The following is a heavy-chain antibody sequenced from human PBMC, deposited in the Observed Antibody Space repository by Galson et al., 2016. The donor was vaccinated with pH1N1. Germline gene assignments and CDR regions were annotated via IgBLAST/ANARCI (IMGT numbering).Heavy chain of an antibody. D-gene: IGHD2-2*01. J-gene: IGHJ4*02. CDR1: GVTFSTYA. V-gene: IGHV1-69*04. CDR3: ARLGVREDIVVVPAAPFDY. CDR2: IIPILGMT. Sequence: SVKVSCKASGVTFSTYAIAWVRQAPGQGLEWMGRIIPILGMTNYAQKFQGRVTITADTSTYTTYMELSSLRSEDTAMYYCARLGVREDIVVVPAAPFDYWGQGTLVTVSS.